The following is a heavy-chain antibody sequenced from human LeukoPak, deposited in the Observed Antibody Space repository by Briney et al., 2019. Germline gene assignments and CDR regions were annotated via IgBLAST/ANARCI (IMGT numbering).Heavy chain of an antibody. V-gene: IGHV3-21*03. J-gene: IGHJ6*03. Sequence: SGGSLRLSCAASGFTLSSYNMKWARQAPGKGLEWVSTISYRSSDIEYADSVKGRFTISRDNAKQSLYLQMSSLRAEDTAVYYCARVYSSSWYSGYLYMDVWGKGTTVTVSS. D-gene: IGHD6-13*01. CDR3: ARVYSSSWYSGYLYMDV. CDR2: ISYRSSDI. CDR1: GFTLSSYN.